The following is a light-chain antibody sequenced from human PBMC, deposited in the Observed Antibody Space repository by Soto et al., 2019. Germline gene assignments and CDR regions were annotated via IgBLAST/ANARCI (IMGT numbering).Light chain of an antibody. CDR3: QVWDSSSDHVV. Sequence: SYELTQPPSVSVAPGQTARITCGGTNIGSKSVHWYQQRVGQAPVLVVHDDSDRPSGIPERFSGSNSGNTATLTISRVEAGDEADYYCQVWDSSSDHVVFGGGTKLTVL. CDR2: DDS. V-gene: IGLV3-21*02. CDR1: NIGSKS. J-gene: IGLJ2*01.